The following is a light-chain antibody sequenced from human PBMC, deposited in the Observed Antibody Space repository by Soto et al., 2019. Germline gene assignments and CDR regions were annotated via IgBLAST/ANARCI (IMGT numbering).Light chain of an antibody. CDR1: WNVGSS. CDR3: QNGPT. J-gene: IGKJ2*01. Sequence: FVLTQSPATLSLSPGERATLSCRASWNVGSSLAWHQQKPGQAPRLLMYDASKRPTGIPARFSGSGSGTDLTLTISSLEGEDFAVYYCQNGPTFGQGTRLEIK. V-gene: IGKV3-11*01. CDR2: DAS.